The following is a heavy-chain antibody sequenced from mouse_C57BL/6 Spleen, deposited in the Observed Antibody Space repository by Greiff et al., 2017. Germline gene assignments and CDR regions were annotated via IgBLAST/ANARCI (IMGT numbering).Heavy chain of an antibody. CDR1: GFSFNTYA. CDR2: IRSKSNNYAT. J-gene: IGHJ3*01. CDR3: VRHGSDGGFAY. Sequence: EVKLMESGGGLVQPKGSLKLSCAASGFSFNTYAMNWVRQATGKGLEWVARIRSKSNNYATYYADSVKDRFTISRDDSESMLYLQMNNLKTEDTAMYYCVRHGSDGGFAYWGQGTLVTVSA. V-gene: IGHV10-1*01.